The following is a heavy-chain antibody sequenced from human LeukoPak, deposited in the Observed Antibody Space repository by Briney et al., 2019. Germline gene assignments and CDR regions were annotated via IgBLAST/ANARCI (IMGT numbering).Heavy chain of an antibody. CDR2: IYYSGST. Sequence: SQTLSLTCAVSGGSISSGGYYWSWIRQHPGKGLEWIGYIYYSGSTYYNPSLKSRVTISVDTSKNQFSLKLSSVTAADTAVYYCARENLSYFDLWGRGTLVTVSS. J-gene: IGHJ2*01. CDR1: GGSISSGGYY. V-gene: IGHV4-31*11. D-gene: IGHD3-16*01. CDR3: ARENLSYFDL.